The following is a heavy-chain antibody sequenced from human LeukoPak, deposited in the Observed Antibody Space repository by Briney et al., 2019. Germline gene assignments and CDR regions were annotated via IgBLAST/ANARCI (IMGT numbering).Heavy chain of an antibody. CDR1: GFTFSSYG. D-gene: IGHD5-12*01. CDR3: AKEEGYPRKDIDY. J-gene: IGHJ4*02. CDR2: ISYDGSNK. Sequence: GGSLRLSCAASGFTFSSYGMHWVRQAPGKGLEWVAVISYDGSNKYYADSVKGRFTISRDNSKNTLYLQMNSLRAEDTAVYYCAKEEGYPRKDIDYWGQGTLVTVSS. V-gene: IGHV3-30*18.